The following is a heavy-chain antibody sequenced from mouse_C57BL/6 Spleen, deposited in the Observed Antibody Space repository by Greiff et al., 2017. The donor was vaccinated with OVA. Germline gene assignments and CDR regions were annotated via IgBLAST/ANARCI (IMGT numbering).Heavy chain of an antibody. J-gene: IGHJ2*01. Sequence: VQLQQSGPELVKPGASVKISCKASGYSFTDYNMNWVKQSNGKSLEWIGEINPNYGTTSYNQKFKGKATLTVDQSSSTAYMQLNSLTSEDSSVYYCARSSSYVGSSYLYYWGHGTTLSVSS. D-gene: IGHD1-1*01. V-gene: IGHV1-39*01. CDR1: GYSFTDYN. CDR3: ARSSSYVGSSYLYY. CDR2: INPNYGTT.